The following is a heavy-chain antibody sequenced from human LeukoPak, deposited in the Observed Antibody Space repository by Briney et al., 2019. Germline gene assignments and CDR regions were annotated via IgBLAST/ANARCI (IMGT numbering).Heavy chain of an antibody. J-gene: IGHJ3*02. V-gene: IGHV1-8*03. Sequence: GASVKVSCKASGGTFSSYAISWVRQAAGQGLEWMGWMNPHSGNTGYAQKFMGRITLTRNTSTSMAYMELTSLKSEDTAVYYCARGRRDVFDIWGQGTTVTVS. CDR3: ARGRRDVFDI. CDR2: MNPHSGNT. CDR1: GGTFSSYA.